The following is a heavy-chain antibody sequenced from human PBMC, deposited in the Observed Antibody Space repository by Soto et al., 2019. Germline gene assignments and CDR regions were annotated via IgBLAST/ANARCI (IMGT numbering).Heavy chain of an antibody. J-gene: IGHJ5*02. Sequence: PSETLSLTCTVSGGSISSYYWSWIRQPPGKGLEWIGYIYYSGSTYYNPSLKSRVTISVDTSKNQFSLKLSSVTAADTAVYYCARELVVARGWFDPWGQGTLVTVSS. V-gene: IGHV4-59*12. D-gene: IGHD2-15*01. CDR1: GGSISSYY. CDR2: IYYSGST. CDR3: ARELVVARGWFDP.